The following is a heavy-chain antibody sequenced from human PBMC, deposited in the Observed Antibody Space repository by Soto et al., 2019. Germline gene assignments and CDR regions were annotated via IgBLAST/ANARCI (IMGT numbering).Heavy chain of an antibody. CDR2: IWYDGNKK. Sequence: GGSLRLSCAASGFTFSNYGMHWVRQGPGKGLEWVAIIWYDGNKKYYADSAKGRFTISRDNSKNTLYLQINSLSAEDTAVYYCARDLCSSTSCSGRLAPWGQGTLVTVSS. CDR3: ARDLCSSTSCSGRLAP. J-gene: IGHJ5*02. CDR1: GFTFSNYG. V-gene: IGHV3-33*01. D-gene: IGHD2-2*01.